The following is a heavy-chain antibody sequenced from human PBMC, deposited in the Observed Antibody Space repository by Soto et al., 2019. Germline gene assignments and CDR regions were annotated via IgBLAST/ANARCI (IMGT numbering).Heavy chain of an antibody. J-gene: IGHJ4*02. V-gene: IGHV3-23*01. CDR3: AKERDKGADRYYFDD. CDR1: GFTFSSYS. Sequence: VGSLRLSCAASGFTFSSYSMTWVRQAPGKGLEWVSAISGRGDSTYYADSVKGRFTISRDQSKNTLYLQMHSLRAEDTAVYFCAKERDKGADRYYFDDWGQGTLVTVSS. CDR2: ISGRGDST.